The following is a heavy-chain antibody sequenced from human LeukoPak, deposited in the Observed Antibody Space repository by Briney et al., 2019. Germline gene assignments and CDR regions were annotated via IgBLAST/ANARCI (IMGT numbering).Heavy chain of an antibody. D-gene: IGHD3-22*01. CDR2: ISYDGSNK. V-gene: IGHV3-30-3*01. CDR1: GFTFSSYA. CDR3: ARGRHYYDSSGPVHY. J-gene: IGHJ4*02. Sequence: PGGSLRLSCAASGFTFSSYAMHWVRQAPGKGLEWVAVISYDGSNKYYADSVKGRFTISRDNSKNTLYLQMNSLRAEDTAVYYCARGRHYYDSSGPVHYWGQGTLVTVSS.